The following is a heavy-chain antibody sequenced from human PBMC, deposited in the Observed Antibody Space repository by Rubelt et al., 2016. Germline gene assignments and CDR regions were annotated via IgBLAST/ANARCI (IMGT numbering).Heavy chain of an antibody. CDR1: GYTFTSYG. CDR3: ASMYSSSWYRGWFDP. CDR2: ISAYNGNT. V-gene: IGHV1-18*01. J-gene: IGHJ5*02. Sequence: QVQLVQSGAEVKKPGASVKVSCKASGYTFTSYGISWVRQAPGQGLEWMGWISAYNGNTNYAQKLQGRGTMTTDTSTSTADMELRSLRSDDTAVYYCASMYSSSWYRGWFDPWGQGTLVTVSS. D-gene: IGHD6-13*01.